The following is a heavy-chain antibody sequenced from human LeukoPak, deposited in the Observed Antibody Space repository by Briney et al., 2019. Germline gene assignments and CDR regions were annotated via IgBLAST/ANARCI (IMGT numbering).Heavy chain of an antibody. CDR3: ARSEYYYYMDV. V-gene: IGHV1-69*10. J-gene: IGHJ6*03. Sequence: ASVKVSCKASGGTFSSSAISWVRQAPGQGLEWMGGIIPNSGGTNYAQKFQGRVTITADKSTSTAYMELSSLRSEDTAVYYCARSEYYYYMDVWGKGTTVTVSS. CDR1: GGTFSSSA. CDR2: IIPNSGGT.